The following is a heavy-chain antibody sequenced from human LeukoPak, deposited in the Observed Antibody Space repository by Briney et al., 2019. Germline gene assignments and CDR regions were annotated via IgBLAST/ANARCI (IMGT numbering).Heavy chain of an antibody. D-gene: IGHD3-16*01. Sequence: GASVTVSCKASGCTFSSYAISWVRQAPGQGLEWMGGIIPIFGKANYAHKFQGRVTITADESTSTAYMERSSLRSEDTAVYYCARVGSTADYWGQGTLFTVSS. J-gene: IGHJ4*02. V-gene: IGHV1-69*13. CDR2: IIPIFGKA. CDR3: ARVGSTADY. CDR1: GCTFSSYA.